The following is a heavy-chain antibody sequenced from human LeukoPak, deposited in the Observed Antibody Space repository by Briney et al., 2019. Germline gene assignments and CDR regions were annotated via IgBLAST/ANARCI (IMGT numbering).Heavy chain of an antibody. CDR3: ARGYRRYYMDV. J-gene: IGHJ6*03. CDR1: GFTFDDYA. V-gene: IGHV3-20*04. CDR2: INWNGGST. Sequence: PGGSLRLSCAASGFTFDDYAMHWVRHAPGKGLEWVSGINWNGGSTGYADSVKGRFTISRDNAKNSLYLQMNRLRAEDTALYYCARGYRRYYMDVWGKGTTVTVSS. D-gene: IGHD4-11*01.